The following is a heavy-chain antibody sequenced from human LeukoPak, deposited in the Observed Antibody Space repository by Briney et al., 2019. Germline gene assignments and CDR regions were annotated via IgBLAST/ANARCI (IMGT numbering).Heavy chain of an antibody. J-gene: IGHJ4*02. CDR1: GFTFSSYW. CDR2: IKQDGSEK. D-gene: IGHD3-10*01. Sequence: PGGSLRLSCAASGFTFSSYWMSWVRQAPGKGLEWVANIKQDGSEKYYVDSVKGRFTISRDNAKNSLYLQMNSLRAEDTAVYYCARFYGSGSYYLDYWGQGTLVTVSS. CDR3: ARFYGSGSYYLDY. V-gene: IGHV3-7*01.